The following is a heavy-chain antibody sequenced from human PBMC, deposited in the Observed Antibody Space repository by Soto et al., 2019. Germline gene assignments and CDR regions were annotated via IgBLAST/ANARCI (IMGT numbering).Heavy chain of an antibody. V-gene: IGHV4-59*01. CDR1: GGSISSYY. J-gene: IGHJ5*02. CDR3: ARGQWDFWSGYFGFDP. CDR2: IYYSGST. D-gene: IGHD3-3*01. Sequence: SETLSLTCTVSGGSISSYYWSWIRQPPGKGLEWIGYIYYSGSTNYNPSLKSRVTISADTSKNQFSMKLSSVTAADTAVYYCARGQWDFWSGYFGFDPWGQGNLVTVSS.